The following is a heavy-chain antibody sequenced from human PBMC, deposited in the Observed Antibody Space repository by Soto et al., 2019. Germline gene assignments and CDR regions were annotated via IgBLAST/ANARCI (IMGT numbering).Heavy chain of an antibody. CDR2: ISSSSSTI. D-gene: IGHD3-22*01. CDR3: ARDLYYDSSGYNSFWHWYFDL. Sequence: GGSLRLSCAASGFTFSSYSMNWVRQAPGKGLEWVSYISSSSSTIYYADSVKGRFTISRDNAKNSLYLQMDSLRDEDTAVYYCARDLYYDSSGYNSFWHWYFDLWGRGTLVTVSS. CDR1: GFTFSSYS. J-gene: IGHJ2*01. V-gene: IGHV3-48*02.